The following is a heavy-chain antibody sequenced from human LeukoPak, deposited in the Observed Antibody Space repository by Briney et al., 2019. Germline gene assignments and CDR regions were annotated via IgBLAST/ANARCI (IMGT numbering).Heavy chain of an antibody. Sequence: SETLSLTCTVSGGSISSYYWSWIRQPPGKGLEWIGYIYYSGSTNYNPSLKGRVTISVDTSKNQFSLKLRSVTAADTAVYYCARLYGNYQNYFDYWGQGTLVTVSS. V-gene: IGHV4-59*12. CDR1: GGSISSYY. J-gene: IGHJ4*02. D-gene: IGHD1-7*01. CDR3: ARLYGNYQNYFDY. CDR2: IYYSGST.